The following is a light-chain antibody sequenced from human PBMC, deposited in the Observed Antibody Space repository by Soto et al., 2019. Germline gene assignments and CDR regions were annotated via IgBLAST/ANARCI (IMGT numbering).Light chain of an antibody. J-gene: IGLJ1*01. Sequence: QSALTQPPSVSGSPGQSVTISCTANSSDVGSYNRVSWYQQPPGTAPKLMIYEVTNRPSGVPDRFSGSKSGNTASLTISGLQAEDEADYYCALYTSSSTDVFGTGTKVTVL. V-gene: IGLV2-18*01. CDR3: ALYTSSSTDV. CDR2: EVT. CDR1: SSDVGSYNR.